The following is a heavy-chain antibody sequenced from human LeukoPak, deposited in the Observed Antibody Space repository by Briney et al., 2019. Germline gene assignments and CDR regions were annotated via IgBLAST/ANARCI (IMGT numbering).Heavy chain of an antibody. V-gene: IGHV4-30-4*01. J-gene: IGHJ3*02. Sequence: PSQTLSLTCTVSGGSISSGDNYWGWVRQPPGRGLEWVGYIYYSGSTYYNPSLKSRVTISVDTSKNQFSLKLSSVTAADTAVYYCARDGDYGSGNPGAFDIWGQGTMVTVSS. CDR2: IYYSGST. CDR1: GGSISSGDNY. CDR3: ARDGDYGSGNPGAFDI. D-gene: IGHD3-10*01.